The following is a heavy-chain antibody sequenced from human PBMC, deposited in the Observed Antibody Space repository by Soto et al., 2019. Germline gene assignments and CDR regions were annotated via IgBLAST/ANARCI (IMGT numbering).Heavy chain of an antibody. Sequence: SETLSLTCTVSGGSISSSTSYWGWIRQPPGKGLEWIGSIYYSGSTYYNPSLKSRVTISVDTSKNQFSLKLSSVTAADTAVYYCARLPGYCSSTSCSNEGYYYGMDVWGQGTLVTVSS. CDR3: ARLPGYCSSTSCSNEGYYYGMDV. V-gene: IGHV4-39*01. CDR2: IYYSGST. J-gene: IGHJ6*02. D-gene: IGHD2-2*01. CDR1: GGSISSSTSY.